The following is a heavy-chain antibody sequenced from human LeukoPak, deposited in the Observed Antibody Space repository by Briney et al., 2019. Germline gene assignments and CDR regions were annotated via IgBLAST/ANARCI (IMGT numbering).Heavy chain of an antibody. D-gene: IGHD4-17*01. J-gene: IGHJ4*02. CDR1: GFTFSSYA. Sequence: PGGSLRLSCAASGFTFSSYAMHWVRQAPGKGLEWVAVISYDGSSKYYADSVKGRFTISRDNSKNTLYLQMNSLRAEDTAVYYCARPLDYAGWSFDYWGQGTLVTVSS. V-gene: IGHV3-30*04. CDR2: ISYDGSSK. CDR3: ARPLDYAGWSFDY.